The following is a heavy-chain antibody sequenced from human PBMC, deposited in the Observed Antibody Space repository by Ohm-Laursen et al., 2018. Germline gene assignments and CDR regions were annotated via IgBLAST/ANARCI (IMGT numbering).Heavy chain of an antibody. D-gene: IGHD2-2*01. J-gene: IGHJ4*02. CDR3: AKDAASSLPASGYDY. CDR2: ISSSGSTI. V-gene: IGHV3-11*01. Sequence: GSLRLSCAASGFTFSDYYMSWIRQAPGKGLEWVSYISSSGSTIYYADSVRGRFTISRDNAKNSLYLQMNSLRAEDTAVYYCAKDAASSLPASGYDYWGQGTLVTVSS. CDR1: GFTFSDYY.